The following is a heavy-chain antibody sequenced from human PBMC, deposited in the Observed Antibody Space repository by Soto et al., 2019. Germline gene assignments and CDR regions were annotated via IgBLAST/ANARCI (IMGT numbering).Heavy chain of an antibody. D-gene: IGHD6-13*01. CDR3: ARDRGIAAAGTRFDY. CDR1: GFTFSSYS. Sequence: EVQLVESGGGLVKPGGSLRLSCAASGFTFSSYSMNWARQAPGKGLEWVSSISSSSSYIYYADSVKGRFTISRDNAKNSLYLQMNSLRAEDTAVYYCARDRGIAAAGTRFDYWGQGTLVTVSS. CDR2: ISSSSSYI. J-gene: IGHJ4*02. V-gene: IGHV3-21*01.